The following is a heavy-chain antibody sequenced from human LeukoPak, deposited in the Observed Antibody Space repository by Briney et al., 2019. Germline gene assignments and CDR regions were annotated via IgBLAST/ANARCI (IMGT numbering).Heavy chain of an antibody. V-gene: IGHV3-21*01. CDR2: ISSTSDYI. CDR3: ARPYYDSSGPSPGH. CDR1: GLTFSSYS. J-gene: IGHJ4*02. D-gene: IGHD3-22*01. Sequence: GGSLRLSCAASGLTFSSYSTYWVRQAPGKGLEWVSSISSTSDYIYYADSVKGRFTISRDNARNSLYLQMNSLRAEDTAMYYCARPYYDSSGPSPGHWGQGTLVAVSS.